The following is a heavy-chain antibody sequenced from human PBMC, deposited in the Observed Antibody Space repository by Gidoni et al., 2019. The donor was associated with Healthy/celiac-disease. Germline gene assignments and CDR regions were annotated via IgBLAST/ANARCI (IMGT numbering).Heavy chain of an antibody. V-gene: IGHV1-69*06. J-gene: IGHJ6*02. CDR3: ARGRRYYDILTGYYGMGGMDV. D-gene: IGHD3-9*01. Sequence: QVQLVQSGAEVKKPGSSVPLSCQASRGTFSSYAISWVRQAPVQGLEWMGGIIPIFGTANYAQKFQDRVTITADKSTSTAYMELSSLRSEDTAVYYCARGRRYYDILTGYYGMGGMDVWGQGTTVTVSS. CDR1: RGTFSSYA. CDR2: IIPIFGTA.